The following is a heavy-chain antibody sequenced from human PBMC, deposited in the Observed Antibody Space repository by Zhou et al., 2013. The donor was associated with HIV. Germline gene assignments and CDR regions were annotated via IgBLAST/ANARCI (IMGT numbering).Heavy chain of an antibody. J-gene: IGHJ6*01. CDR2: MNPNSGNT. CDR1: GYTFTSYD. CDR3: AREKLPDVMSEHFYYGVDV. Sequence: QVQLVQSGAEVKKPGASVKVSCKASGYTFTSYDINWVRQATGQGLEWMGWMNPNSGNTGYAQKFQGRVTLSTDESTSTAYMELRSLKSEDTAIYYCAREKLPDVMSEHFYYGVDVWGQGTTVIVSA. D-gene: IGHD3-16*01. V-gene: IGHV1-8*03.